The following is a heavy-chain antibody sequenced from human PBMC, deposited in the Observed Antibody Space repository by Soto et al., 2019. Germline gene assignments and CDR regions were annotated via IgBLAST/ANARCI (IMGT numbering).Heavy chain of an antibody. CDR1: GGSITSNY. CDR2: VYYSGIT. D-gene: IGHD3-10*01. Sequence: SETLSLTCTVSGGSITSNYWSWIRQTPGKGLEWIGYVYYSGITNVNPSLKSRVTISADTSKNQFSLDLRSVTAADTAVYYCAFASGTYYIDYWGQGTLVTVSS. V-gene: IGHV4-59*01. CDR3: AFASGTYYIDY. J-gene: IGHJ4*02.